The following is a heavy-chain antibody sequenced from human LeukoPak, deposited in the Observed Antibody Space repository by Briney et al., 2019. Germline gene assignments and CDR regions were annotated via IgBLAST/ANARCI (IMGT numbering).Heavy chain of an antibody. CDR3: ARAYDSSGYYPFDY. V-gene: IGHV4-30-4*01. CDR2: IYYSGST. Sequence: SQTLSLTCTVSGGSISSGDYYWSWIRQPPGKGLEWIGYIYYSGSTYYNPSLKSRVTISVDTSKNQFSLKLSSVTAADTAVYYCARAYDSSGYYPFDYWGQGTLVTVSS. D-gene: IGHD3-22*01. CDR1: GGSISSGDYY. J-gene: IGHJ4*02.